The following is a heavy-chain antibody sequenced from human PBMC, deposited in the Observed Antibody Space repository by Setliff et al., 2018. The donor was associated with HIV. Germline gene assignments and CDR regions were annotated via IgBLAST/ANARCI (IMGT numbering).Heavy chain of an antibody. V-gene: IGHV4-34*01. D-gene: IGHD3-16*01. CDR3: ARPQRGRGGGSHFDI. J-gene: IGHJ4*02. CDR1: GGSFSDYY. CDR2: SNHSGST. Sequence: SETLSLTCAVYGGSFSDYYWSWIRQPPGKGLEWIGESNHSGSTNYNSSLKSRVTISVDTSRNQFSLKLNSVTAADTAVYYCARPQRGRGGGSHFDIWGQGNLVTVSS.